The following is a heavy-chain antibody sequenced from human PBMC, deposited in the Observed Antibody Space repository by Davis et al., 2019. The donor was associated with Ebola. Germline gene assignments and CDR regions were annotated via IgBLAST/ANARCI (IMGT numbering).Heavy chain of an antibody. D-gene: IGHD3-3*01. J-gene: IGHJ3*02. V-gene: IGHV1-69*13. CDR3: ARDRKRVYYDFWSGSRGSFDI. CDR2: IIPIFDTA. CDR1: GGTFSSYA. Sequence: SVKVSCKASGGTFSSYAISWVRQAPGQGLEWMGGIIPIFDTANYAQKFQGRVTITADESTSTAYMELSSLRSEDTAVYYCARDRKRVYYDFWSGSRGSFDIWGQGTMVTVSS.